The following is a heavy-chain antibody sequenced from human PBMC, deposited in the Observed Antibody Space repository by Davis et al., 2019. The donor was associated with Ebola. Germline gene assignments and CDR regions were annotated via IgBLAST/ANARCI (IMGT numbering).Heavy chain of an antibody. J-gene: IGHJ4*02. Sequence: GGSLRLSCTVSGGSINNYYWNWVRQAPGKGLEYVSAISSNGGSTYYADSVKGRFTISRDNSKNTLYLQMSSLRAEDTAVYYCVKPRITMIVVVAFDYWGQGTLVTVSS. V-gene: IGHV3-64D*06. CDR3: VKPRITMIVVVAFDY. CDR1: GGSINNYY. D-gene: IGHD3-22*01. CDR2: ISSNGGST.